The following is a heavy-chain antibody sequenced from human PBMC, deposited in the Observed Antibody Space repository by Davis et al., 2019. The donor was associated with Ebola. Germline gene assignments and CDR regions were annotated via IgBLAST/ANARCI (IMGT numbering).Heavy chain of an antibody. CDR1: GGSISSGGYY. CDR2: IYYSGST. D-gene: IGHD3-3*01. CDR3: ASGDRFWPYFDY. Sequence: PSETLSLTCTVSGGSISSGGYYWSWIRQHPGKGLEWIGYIYYSGSTYYNPSLKSRVTISVDTSKNQFSLKLSSVTAADTAVYYCASGDRFWPYFDYWGQGTLVTVSS. J-gene: IGHJ4*02. V-gene: IGHV4-31*03.